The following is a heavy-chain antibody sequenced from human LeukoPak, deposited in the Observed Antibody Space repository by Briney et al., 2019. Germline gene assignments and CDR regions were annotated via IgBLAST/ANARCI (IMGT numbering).Heavy chain of an antibody. CDR3: ARGDYYDSSGAFDY. D-gene: IGHD3-22*01. Sequence: ASVKVSCKASGGTFSGYAISWVRQAPGQGLEWMGGIIPIFGTANYAQKFQGRVTITTDESTSTAYMELSSLRSEDTAVYYCARGDYYDSSGAFDYWGQGTLVTVSS. V-gene: IGHV1-69*05. J-gene: IGHJ4*02. CDR1: GGTFSGYA. CDR2: IIPIFGTA.